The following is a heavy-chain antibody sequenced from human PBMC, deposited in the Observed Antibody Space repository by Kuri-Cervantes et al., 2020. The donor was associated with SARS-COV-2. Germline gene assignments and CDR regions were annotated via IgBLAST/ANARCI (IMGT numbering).Heavy chain of an antibody. CDR3: ARGVGAAVAGTLITIYYYYGMDV. D-gene: IGHD6-19*01. CDR2: INHSRST. CDR1: GGSFSGYY. Sequence: SETLFLTCAVYGGSFSGYYWSWIRQPPGKGLEWIGEINHSRSTNYNPSLKSRVTISVDTSKNQFSLKLSSVTAADTAVYYCARGVGAAVAGTLITIYYYYGMDVWGQGTTVTVSS. V-gene: IGHV4-34*01. J-gene: IGHJ6*02.